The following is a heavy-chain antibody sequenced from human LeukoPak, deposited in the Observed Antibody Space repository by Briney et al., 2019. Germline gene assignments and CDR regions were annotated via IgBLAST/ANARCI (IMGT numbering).Heavy chain of an antibody. CDR2: SRGSGDDT. CDR1: GFTFRNYA. D-gene: IGHD4-17*01. J-gene: IGHJ1*01. V-gene: IGHV3-23*01. CDR3: AKFRGIPTTVTQD. Sequence: PGGSLRLSCAASGFTFRNYAMGWVRQAPGKGLEWVSTSRGSGDDTYYADSVKGRFTISRDNSKNTLCLQMSGLRAEDTAVYYCAKFRGIPTTVTQDWGQGTLVTVSS.